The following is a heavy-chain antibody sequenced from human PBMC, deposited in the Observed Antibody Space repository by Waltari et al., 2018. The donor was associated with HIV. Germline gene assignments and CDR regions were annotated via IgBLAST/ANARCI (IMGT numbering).Heavy chain of an antibody. J-gene: IGHJ4*02. CDR1: GYSFRSYS. Sequence: QIQLLESGGEMKKTGASVKVSCTASGYSFRSYSTSWVRQAPGQGLEWMGWISGYNYNTKYAEKFQGRVTMTTDTSTSTAYMELRNLRSDDTAMYYCARVESMLRVVHFDYWGQGTLVTVSS. CDR3: ARVESMLRVVHFDY. CDR2: ISGYNYNT. V-gene: IGHV1-18*04. D-gene: IGHD3-16*01.